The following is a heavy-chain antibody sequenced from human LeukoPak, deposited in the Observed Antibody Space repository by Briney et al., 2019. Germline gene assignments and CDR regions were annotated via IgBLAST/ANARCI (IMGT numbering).Heavy chain of an antibody. CDR1: GFSISSGHY. CDR2: VYQSGPT. D-gene: IGHD3-10*01. Sequence: SETLSLTCTVSGFSISSGHYWGWVRQPPGAGLEWIGSVYQSGPTYYNPSLKSRVTISVDTSKNQFSLKLSSVTAADTAVYYCARGGTYGSGSYYNPLRGNYYYGMDVWGQGTTVTVSS. CDR3: ARGGTYGSGSYYNPLRGNYYYGMDV. J-gene: IGHJ6*02. V-gene: IGHV4-38-2*02.